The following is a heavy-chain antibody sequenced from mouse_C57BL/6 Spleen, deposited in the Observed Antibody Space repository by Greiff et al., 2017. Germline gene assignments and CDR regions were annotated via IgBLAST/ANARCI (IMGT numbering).Heavy chain of an antibody. V-gene: IGHV1-50*01. CDR3: AKELGITTVVATRYFDV. CDR2: IDPSDSYT. CDR1: GYTFTSYW. J-gene: IGHJ1*03. D-gene: IGHD1-1*01. Sequence: QVQPQQPGAELVKPGASVKLSCKASGYTFTSYWMQWVKQRPGQGLEWIGEIDPSDSYTNYNQKFKGKATLTVDTSSSTAYMQLSSLTSEDSAVYYCAKELGITTVVATRYFDVWGTGTTVTVSS.